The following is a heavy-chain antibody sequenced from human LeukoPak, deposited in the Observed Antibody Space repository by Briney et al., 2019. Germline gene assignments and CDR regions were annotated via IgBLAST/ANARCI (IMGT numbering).Heavy chain of an antibody. V-gene: IGHV3-23*01. CDR2: ISGSGGST. J-gene: IGHJ3*02. Sequence: PGGTLRLSCAASGFTFSSYGMSWVRQAPGKGLEWVSAISGSGGSTYYADSVKGRFTISRDNAKNSLYLQMNSLRAEDTALYYCARDRGSYYAFDIWGQGTMVTVSS. CDR1: GFTFSSYG. D-gene: IGHD1-26*01. CDR3: ARDRGSYYAFDI.